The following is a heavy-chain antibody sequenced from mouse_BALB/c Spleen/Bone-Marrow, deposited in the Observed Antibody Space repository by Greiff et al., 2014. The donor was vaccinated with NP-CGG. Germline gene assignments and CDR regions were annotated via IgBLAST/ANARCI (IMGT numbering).Heavy chain of an antibody. V-gene: IGHV1S53*02. Sequence: QVQLQQSDAELVKPGASVKISCKASGYTFTDHAIHWVKQKPEQGLEWIGYIPPENGDIKYNEKFKGKATLTADKSSSTAYMQLNSLTSEDSAVYFCKRSDGNYYAMDYWGQGTSVTVSS. D-gene: IGHD2-1*01. CDR2: IPPENGDI. CDR3: KRSDGNYYAMDY. CDR1: GYTFTDHA. J-gene: IGHJ4*01.